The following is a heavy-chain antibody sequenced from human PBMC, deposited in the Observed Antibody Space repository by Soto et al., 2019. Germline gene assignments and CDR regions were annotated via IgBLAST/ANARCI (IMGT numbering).Heavy chain of an antibody. CDR1: GASISKNW. CDR3: ARGRWHAFDV. V-gene: IGHV4-4*02. CDR2: TYYGVIF. D-gene: IGHD2-15*01. J-gene: IGHJ3*01. Sequence: QVKMQESGPGLVKPSETLALTCAVSGASISKNWWSWDRQNPGKALEWIGETYYGVIFNYHPTLRGRVSKSIDRSKIQYSLQLTSVTAADTAAYSCARGRWHAFDVWGQGTMVTVSS.